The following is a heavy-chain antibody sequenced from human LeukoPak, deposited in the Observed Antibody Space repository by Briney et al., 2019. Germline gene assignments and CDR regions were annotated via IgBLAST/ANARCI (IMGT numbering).Heavy chain of an antibody. Sequence: GGSLRLSCAASGFTFSSYWMHWVPQAPGKGLEWVAFIRYDGSNKYYADSVKGRFTISRDNSKNTLYLQMNSLRAEDTAVYYCAKDLPYDIVVVPAALDVWGKGTTVTVSS. J-gene: IGHJ6*04. CDR3: AKDLPYDIVVVPAALDV. CDR1: GFTFSSYW. V-gene: IGHV3-30*02. D-gene: IGHD2-2*01. CDR2: IRYDGSNK.